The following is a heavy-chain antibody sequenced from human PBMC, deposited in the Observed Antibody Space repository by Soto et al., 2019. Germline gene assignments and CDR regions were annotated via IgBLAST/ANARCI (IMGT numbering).Heavy chain of an antibody. V-gene: IGHV4-4*02. CDR3: LKMGDYYMDV. Sequence: QVQLQESGPGLVKPSGTLSLTCAVSSGSISSSNWWSWVRQSPGKGLEWIGEIYHSGSTNYNPSLKSRATMSVDKSKNQFSLGLSSVTAADTAVYYCLKMGDYYMDVWGKGTTVTVSS. CDR2: IYHSGST. J-gene: IGHJ6*03. CDR1: SGSISSSNW. D-gene: IGHD3-16*01.